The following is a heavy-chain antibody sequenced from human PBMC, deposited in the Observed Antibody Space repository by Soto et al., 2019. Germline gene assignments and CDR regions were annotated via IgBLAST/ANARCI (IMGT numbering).Heavy chain of an antibody. Sequence: QVQLVESGGGVVQPGRSLRLSCAASGFTFSSYGMHWVRQAPGKGLEWVAVIWYDGSNKYYADSVKGRFTISRDNSKNTLYLQMNSLRAEDTAVYYCARDSKGDGYTNDAFDIWGQGTMVTVSS. CDR2: IWYDGSNK. CDR1: GFTFSSYG. J-gene: IGHJ3*02. CDR3: ARDSKGDGYTNDAFDI. V-gene: IGHV3-33*01. D-gene: IGHD5-12*01.